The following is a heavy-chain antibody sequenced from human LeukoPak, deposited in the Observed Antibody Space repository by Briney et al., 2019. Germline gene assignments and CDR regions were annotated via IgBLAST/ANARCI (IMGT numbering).Heavy chain of an antibody. J-gene: IGHJ4*02. CDR1: GYTFTSYA. Sequence: ASVKVSCKASGYTFTSYAMHWVRQAPGQRLEWMGWINAGNGNTKYSQKFQGRVTITRDTSASTAYMELSSPRSEDTAVYYCARAGGSCSSTSCYALFDYWGQGTLVTVSS. CDR2: INAGNGNT. D-gene: IGHD2-2*01. CDR3: ARAGGSCSSTSCYALFDY. V-gene: IGHV1-3*01.